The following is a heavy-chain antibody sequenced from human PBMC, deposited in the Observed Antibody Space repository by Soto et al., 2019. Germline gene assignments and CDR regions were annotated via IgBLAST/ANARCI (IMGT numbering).Heavy chain of an antibody. D-gene: IGHD6-13*01. J-gene: IGHJ4*02. Sequence: QRHLVESGGGVVQPGRSLRLSCAASGFSFSSYGMHWIRQAPGKGLEWVAVISHDGAFKDYADSVKGRFTISRDNSENTLFLEMNSLGPSDTAVYYCAKDYGPKAPYPYSNTHTDFCGQGTRVTVSS. CDR3: AKDYGPKAPYPYSNTHTDF. CDR1: GFSFSSYG. V-gene: IGHV3-30*18. CDR2: ISHDGAFK.